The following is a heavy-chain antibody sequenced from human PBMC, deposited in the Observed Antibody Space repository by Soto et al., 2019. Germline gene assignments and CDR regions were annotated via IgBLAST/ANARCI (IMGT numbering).Heavy chain of an antibody. CDR2: TFYSSMWFF. D-gene: IGHD3-22*01. J-gene: IGHJ5*01. CDR3: VRLIGNSWLDS. V-gene: IGHV6-1*01. CDR1: GDSVSTNTAT. Sequence: SQTLSLTCDISGDSVSTNTATWDWIRQSLSRVLEWLGRTFYSSMWFFDYAVSVKSRITISPDISNNQVFLQLTSVTSDDTAIYYCVRLIGNSWLDSWGQGTLVTVSS.